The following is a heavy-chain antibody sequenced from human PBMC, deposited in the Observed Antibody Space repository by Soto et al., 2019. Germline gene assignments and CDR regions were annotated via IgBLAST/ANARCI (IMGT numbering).Heavy chain of an antibody. CDR3: ARGGGKNWCDP. CDR2: IYYSGST. J-gene: IGHJ5*02. Sequence: PSETLSLTCTVSGGSISSYYWSWIRQPPGKGLEWVGYIYYSGSTNYNPSLKSRVTISVDTSKNHFSLKLSSVTAADTAVYYCARGGGKNWCDPWGQGTLVTVSS. V-gene: IGHV4-59*01. D-gene: IGHD3-16*01. CDR1: GGSISSYY.